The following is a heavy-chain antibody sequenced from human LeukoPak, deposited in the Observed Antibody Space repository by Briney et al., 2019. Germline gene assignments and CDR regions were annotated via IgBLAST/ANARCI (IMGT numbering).Heavy chain of an antibody. CDR3: ARAPMYSGSYYFQH. V-gene: IGHV4-4*02. CDR1: GGSISSSNW. J-gene: IGHJ1*01. CDR2: IYHSGST. D-gene: IGHD1-26*01. Sequence: SETLSLTCAVSGGSISSSNWWSWVRQPPGKGLEWIGEIYHSGSTNYNPSLKSRVTISVDKSKNQFSLKLSSVTAADTAVYYCARAPMYSGSYYFQHWGQGTLVTVSS.